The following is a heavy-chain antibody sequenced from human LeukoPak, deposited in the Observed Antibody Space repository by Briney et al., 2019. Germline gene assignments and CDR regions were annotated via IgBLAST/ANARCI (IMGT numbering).Heavy chain of an antibody. CDR3: ARDLKGYSSSSGLDH. CDR1: GFTFSSYS. D-gene: IGHD6-6*01. Sequence: GGSLRLSCAASGFTFSSYSMNWVRQAPGKGLEWVSSISSSSSYIYYADSVKGRFTISRDNAKNSLYLQMNSLRAEDTAVYYCARDLKGYSSSSGLDHWGQGTLVTVSS. CDR2: ISSSSSYI. J-gene: IGHJ5*02. V-gene: IGHV3-21*01.